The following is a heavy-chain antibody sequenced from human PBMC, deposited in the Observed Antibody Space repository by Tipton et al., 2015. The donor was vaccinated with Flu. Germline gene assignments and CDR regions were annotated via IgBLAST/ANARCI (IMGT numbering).Heavy chain of an antibody. Sequence: SLRLSCAASGFTFSDYYMSWIRQAPGKGLEWVSYISSSGSTIYYADSVKGRFTISRDNAKNSLYLQMNSLRAEDTAVYYCASRGIAAVDFDFWGQGTLVTVSS. CDR3: ASRGIAAVDFDF. D-gene: IGHD6-13*01. J-gene: IGHJ4*02. V-gene: IGHV3-11*01. CDR2: ISSSGSTI. CDR1: GFTFSDYY.